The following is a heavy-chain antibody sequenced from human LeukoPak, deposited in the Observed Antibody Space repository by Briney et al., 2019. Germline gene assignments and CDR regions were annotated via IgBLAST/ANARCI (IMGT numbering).Heavy chain of an antibody. D-gene: IGHD2/OR15-2a*01. CDR2: IKTKTDGGTT. Sequence: GGSLRLSCVASGFTFSNAYMSWVRQAPGKGLEWVGRIKTKTDGGTTDYAAPVKGRFTISRDDSKNTLYLQMNSLKTEDTAVYYCTRDYYDTFSPGDHWGQGTLVTVSS. CDR1: GFTFSNAY. V-gene: IGHV3-15*01. CDR3: TRDYYDTFSPGDH. J-gene: IGHJ4*02.